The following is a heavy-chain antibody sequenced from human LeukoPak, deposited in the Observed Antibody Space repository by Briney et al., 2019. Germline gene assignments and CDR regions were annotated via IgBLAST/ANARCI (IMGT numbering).Heavy chain of an antibody. V-gene: IGHV3-74*01. CDR1: GFTFSSYW. D-gene: IGHD6-13*01. CDR2: INSDGSST. Sequence: GGSLRLSCAASGFTFSSYWMHWVRQAPGKGLVWVSRINSDGSSTSYADSVKGRFPISRDNAKNTLYLQMNSLRAEDTAVYYCAREGYSSSTFFDYWGQGTLVTVSS. CDR3: AREGYSSSTFFDY. J-gene: IGHJ4*02.